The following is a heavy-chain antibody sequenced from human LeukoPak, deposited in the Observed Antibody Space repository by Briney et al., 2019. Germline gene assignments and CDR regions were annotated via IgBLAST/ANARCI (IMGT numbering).Heavy chain of an antibody. CDR3: ARASLWSGDLRGAPHDAFDI. J-gene: IGHJ3*02. CDR1: GFTFSSYG. V-gene: IGHV3-33*01. Sequence: GGSLRLSCAVSGFTFSSYGMHWVRQAPGKGLEWVAVIWYDGSNKYYADSVKGRFTISRDNSKNTLYLQMNSLRAEDTALYYCARASLWSGDLRGAPHDAFDIWGQGTLVTVSS. D-gene: IGHD3-10*01. CDR2: IWYDGSNK.